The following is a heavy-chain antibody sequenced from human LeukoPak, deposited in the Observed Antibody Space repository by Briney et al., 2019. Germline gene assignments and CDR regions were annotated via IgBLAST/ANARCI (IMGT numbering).Heavy chain of an antibody. D-gene: IGHD3-3*01. Sequence: GGSLRLSCAASGFTFSSYGMHWVRQAPGKGLEWVAVISYDGSNKYYADSVKGRFTISRDNSKNTLYLQMNSLRAEDTAVYYCAKPLKDFWSGYYFGGMDVWGQGTTVAVSS. J-gene: IGHJ6*02. V-gene: IGHV3-30*18. CDR2: ISYDGSNK. CDR1: GFTFSSYG. CDR3: AKPLKDFWSGYYFGGMDV.